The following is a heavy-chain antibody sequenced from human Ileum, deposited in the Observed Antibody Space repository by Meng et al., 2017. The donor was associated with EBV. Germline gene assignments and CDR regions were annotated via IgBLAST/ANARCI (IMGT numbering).Heavy chain of an antibody. V-gene: IGHV4-4*02. Sequence: QEKFADAGPHMVKPSDTLSLPCAFSAASSTNHIWWAWVRQPPGKGLEWIGEIPHRGSSAYNPSLKSRVSMSIDKSKNQFSLKLTSVTAADTAVYHCLRGSGGSVWGQGTLVTVSS. CDR1: AASSTNHIW. D-gene: IGHD3-10*01. CDR2: IPHRGSS. J-gene: IGHJ1*01. CDR3: LRGSGGSV.